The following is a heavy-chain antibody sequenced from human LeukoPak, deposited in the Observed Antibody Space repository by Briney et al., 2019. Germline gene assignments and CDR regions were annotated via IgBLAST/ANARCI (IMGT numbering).Heavy chain of an antibody. CDR3: ARSMTTVTENFDY. CDR1: GFTFSRYA. CDR2: LWSDGSNE. D-gene: IGHD4-17*01. V-gene: IGHV3-33*01. J-gene: IGHJ4*02. Sequence: GRPLRLSCAASGFTFSRYAMHWLRQAPGQGLEWVAVLWSDGSNEYYADSVKGRFTISRDNAKNSLYLQMNSLRAEDTAVYYCARSMTTVTENFDYWGQGTLVTVSS.